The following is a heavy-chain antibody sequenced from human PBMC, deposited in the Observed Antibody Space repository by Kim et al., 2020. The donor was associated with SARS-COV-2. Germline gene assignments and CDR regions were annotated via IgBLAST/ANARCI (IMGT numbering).Heavy chain of an antibody. Sequence: GGSLRLSCAASGFTFSTYGMSWVRQAPGKGLEWVSTLSGSGGTTYYADSVKGRFTISRDNSNSTLHLQMNTLRAEATAVYYCSKRGGDSWCQGNLVTSSS. D-gene: IGHD3-10*01. CDR1: GFTFSTYG. V-gene: IGHV3-23*01. CDR2: LSGSGGTT. J-gene: IGHJ4*02. CDR3: SKRGGDS.